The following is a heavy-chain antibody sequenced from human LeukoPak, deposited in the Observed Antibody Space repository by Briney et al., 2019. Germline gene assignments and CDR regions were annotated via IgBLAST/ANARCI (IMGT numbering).Heavy chain of an antibody. CDR3: AKDLLMVRGVINYYYYGMDV. CDR2: ISGSGGST. Sequence: PGGSLRLSCAASGFTFSSYSMSWVRQAPGKGLEWVSAISGSGGSTYYADSVKGRFTTSRDNSKNTLYLQMNSLRAEDTAVYYCAKDLLMVRGVINYYYYGMDVWGQGTTVTVSS. D-gene: IGHD3-10*01. J-gene: IGHJ6*02. V-gene: IGHV3-23*01. CDR1: GFTFSSYS.